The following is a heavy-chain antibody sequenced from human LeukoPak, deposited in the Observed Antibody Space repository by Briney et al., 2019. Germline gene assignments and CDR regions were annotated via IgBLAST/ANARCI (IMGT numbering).Heavy chain of an antibody. CDR2: MTPNSGDT. D-gene: IGHD1-20*01. Sequence: ASVKVSCKASGYTFTSYDINWVRQATGQGLEWMGWMTPNSGDTGYAQKFQGRVTITRNTSINTAYMELSSLRSEDTAVYYCARNPTLTGTFDYWGQGTLVTVSS. CDR1: GYTFTSYD. J-gene: IGHJ4*02. V-gene: IGHV1-8*03. CDR3: ARNPTLTGTFDY.